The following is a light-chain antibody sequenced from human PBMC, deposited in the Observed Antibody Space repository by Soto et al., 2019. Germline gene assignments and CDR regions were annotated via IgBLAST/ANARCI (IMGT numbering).Light chain of an antibody. CDR3: SSYTSSTSYV. CDR1: SSDVGGYDY. V-gene: IGLV2-14*01. Sequence: QSVLTQPASVSGSPGQSITISCTGTSSDVGGYDYVSWYQQHPGKAPKLMIYDVTNRPSGVSNRFSGSKSVNTASLTISGLQAEDEASYYCSSYTSSTSYVFGTGTKLTVL. J-gene: IGLJ1*01. CDR2: DVT.